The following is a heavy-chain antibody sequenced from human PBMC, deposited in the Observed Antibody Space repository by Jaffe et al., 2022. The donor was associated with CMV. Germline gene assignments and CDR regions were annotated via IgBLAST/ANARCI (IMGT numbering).Heavy chain of an antibody. J-gene: IGHJ4*02. CDR2: INHSGST. Sequence: QVQLQQWGAGLLKPSETLSLTCAVYGGSFSGYYWSWIRQPPGKGLEWIGEINHSGSTNYNPSLKSRVTISVDTSKNQFSLKLSSVTAADTAVYYCARGAFVLRYFDWLTPPTGRPQFDYWGQGTLVTVSS. V-gene: IGHV4-34*01. D-gene: IGHD3-9*01. CDR3: ARGAFVLRYFDWLTPPTGRPQFDY. CDR1: GGSFSGYY.